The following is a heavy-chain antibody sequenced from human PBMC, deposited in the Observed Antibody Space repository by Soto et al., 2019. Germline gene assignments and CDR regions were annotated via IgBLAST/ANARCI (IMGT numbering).Heavy chain of an antibody. CDR3: AIVEVYYYDSSGYSVFDY. CDR1: GGSFSGYY. V-gene: IGHV4-34*01. Sequence: SETLSLTCAVYGGSFSGYYWSWIRQPPGKGLEWIGEINHSGSTNYNPSLKSRVTISVDTSKNQFSLKLSSVTAADTAVYYCAIVEVYYYDSSGYSVFDYWGQGTLVNVSS. CDR2: INHSGST. J-gene: IGHJ4*02. D-gene: IGHD3-22*01.